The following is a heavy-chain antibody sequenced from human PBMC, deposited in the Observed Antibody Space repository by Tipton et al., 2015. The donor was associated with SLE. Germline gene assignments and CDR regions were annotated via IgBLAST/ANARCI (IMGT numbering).Heavy chain of an antibody. D-gene: IGHD4-17*01. Sequence: TLSLTCTVSGDSISSGRHYWGWIRQPPGKGLEWIGSIYYSGNTYYNPSLKSRVTISVDTSKNQFALKLSSVTAADTAVYYCASSYGDFSWFDPWGQGTLVTVSS. J-gene: IGHJ5*02. CDR1: GDSISSGRHY. CDR2: IYYSGNT. CDR3: ASSYGDFSWFDP. V-gene: IGHV4-39*06.